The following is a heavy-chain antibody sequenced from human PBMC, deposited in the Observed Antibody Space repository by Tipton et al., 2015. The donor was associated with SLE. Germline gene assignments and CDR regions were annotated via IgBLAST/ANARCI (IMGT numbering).Heavy chain of an antibody. CDR1: GGSFSGYY. V-gene: IGHV4-34*11. CDR2: IYYSGSP. J-gene: IGHJ2*01. Sequence: TLSLTCAVYGGSFSGYYWSWIRQPPGKGLEWIGYIYYSGSPNYNPSLKSRATMSLDTSKNQFSLNLTSVTAADTALYYCAREDNYYWYFDLWGRSTLVTVSS. D-gene: IGHD2-15*01. CDR3: AREDNYYWYFDL.